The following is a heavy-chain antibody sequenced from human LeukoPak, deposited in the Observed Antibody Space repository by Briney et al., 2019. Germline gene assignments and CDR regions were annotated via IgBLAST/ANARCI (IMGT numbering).Heavy chain of an antibody. V-gene: IGHV3-23*01. CDR1: GFTFSKYD. D-gene: IGHD2-15*01. CDR2: ISRDGTT. J-gene: IGHJ5*02. CDR3: ARGSSAATTWFDP. Sequence: GGSLRLSCAASGFTFSKYDMYWIRQAPGKGLECVSVISRDGTTYYADSVKGRFTISRDNSQNTLSLQMNSLRAEDTAVYYCARGSSAATTWFDPWGQGTLVTVSS.